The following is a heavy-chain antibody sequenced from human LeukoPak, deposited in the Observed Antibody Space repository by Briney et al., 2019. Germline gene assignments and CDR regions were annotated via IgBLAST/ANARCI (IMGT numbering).Heavy chain of an antibody. V-gene: IGHV3-20*04. CDR1: GFNFEDYG. CDR3: TRGGPAYCGADCYDFDY. D-gene: IGHD2-21*02. J-gene: IGHJ4*02. CDR2: INLSGGRT. Sequence: GGSLRLSCAVSGFNFEDYGMRWLRQAPGKGLEWVSSINLSGGRTGYADSVKGRFTISRDNAKNSLYLQMNSLRAEGTAFYYCTRGGPAYCGADCYDFDYWGQGTLVTVSS.